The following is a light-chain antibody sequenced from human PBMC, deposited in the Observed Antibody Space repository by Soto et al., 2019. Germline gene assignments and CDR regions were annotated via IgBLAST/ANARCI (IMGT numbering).Light chain of an antibody. CDR3: SSYTSSSLYV. CDR1: SSDVGAYNY. CDR2: DVS. Sequence: QSVLTQPASVSGSPGQSITISCTGTSSDVGAYNYVSWYQHHPGKAPKLMIYDVSNRPSGVSNRFSGSKSGNTASLTISGLQAEDEADYYCSSYTSSSLYVFGTGTKLTVL. V-gene: IGLV2-14*03. J-gene: IGLJ1*01.